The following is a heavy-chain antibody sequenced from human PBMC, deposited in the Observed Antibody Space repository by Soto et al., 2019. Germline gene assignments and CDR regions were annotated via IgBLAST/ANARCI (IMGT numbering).Heavy chain of an antibody. CDR1: GFTFSNYW. V-gene: IGHV3-74*01. J-gene: IGHJ6*02. CDR3: ARAPPGAAGDDYYYYGLDV. D-gene: IGHD1-26*01. CDR2: IDIDVIRT. Sequence: GGSLRLSCAASGFTFSNYWMHWVRQAPGKGLVWVARIDIDVIRTNYADSVKGRFSIPRDTAQNTVYLQLNSLRAEDTAVYYCARAPPGAAGDDYYYYGLDVWGQGTKVTFSS.